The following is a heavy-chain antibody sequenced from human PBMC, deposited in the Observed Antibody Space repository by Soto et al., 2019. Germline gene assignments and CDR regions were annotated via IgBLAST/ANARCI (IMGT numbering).Heavy chain of an antibody. CDR2: IYTGGST. CDR3: GRDPWDY. V-gene: IGHV3-66*01. Sequence: EVQLVESGGGLVQPGGSLRLSCAASGFTVSSKYMSWVRQAPGKGLEWVSVIYTGGSTYYADSVKGRFTISRDNSKNTLYLQMNSLRDDDTAVYDCGRDPWDYWGQGTLVTVSS. J-gene: IGHJ4*02. CDR1: GFTVSSKY.